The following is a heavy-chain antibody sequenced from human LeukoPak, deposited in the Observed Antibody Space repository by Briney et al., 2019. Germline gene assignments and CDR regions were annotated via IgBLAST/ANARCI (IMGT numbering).Heavy chain of an antibody. V-gene: IGHV4-59*01. CDR3: ARASDYAAMVYDY. J-gene: IGHJ4*02. CDR2: IYYSGST. D-gene: IGHD5-18*01. Sequence: SETLSLTCTVSGGSISSYYWSWIRQPPGKGLEWIGYIYYSGSTNYNPSLKSRVTISVDTSKNQFSLKLSSVTAADTAVYYCARASDYAAMVYDYWGQGTLVTVSS. CDR1: GGSISSYY.